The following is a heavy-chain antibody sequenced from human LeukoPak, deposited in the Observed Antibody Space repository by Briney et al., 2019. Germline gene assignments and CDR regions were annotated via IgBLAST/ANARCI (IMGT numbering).Heavy chain of an antibody. CDR2: IIPIFGTA. CDR1: GGTFSSYA. D-gene: IGHD2-2*01. Sequence: SVKVSCKASGGTFSSYAISWVRQAPGQGLEWMGRIIPIFGTANYAQKFQGRVTITTDESTSTAYMELSSLRSEDTAVYYCARGSVSEYQLLWPHYYYYMDVWGKGTTVTVSS. CDR3: ARGSVSEYQLLWPHYYYYMDV. J-gene: IGHJ6*03. V-gene: IGHV1-69*05.